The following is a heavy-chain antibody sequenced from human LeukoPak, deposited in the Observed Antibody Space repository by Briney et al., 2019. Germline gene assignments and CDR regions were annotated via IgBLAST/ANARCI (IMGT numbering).Heavy chain of an antibody. Sequence: PGRSLRLSCVASGFPFDDYGMFWVRQSPGKGLEWVSSISWNSGIIDYADSVKGRFTISRDNAKNSLYLQMNSLRVEDTAFYYCAKENGDYLDYWGQGTLVTVSS. D-gene: IGHD4-17*01. J-gene: IGHJ4*02. CDR2: ISWNSGII. V-gene: IGHV3-9*01. CDR1: GFPFDDYG. CDR3: AKENGDYLDY.